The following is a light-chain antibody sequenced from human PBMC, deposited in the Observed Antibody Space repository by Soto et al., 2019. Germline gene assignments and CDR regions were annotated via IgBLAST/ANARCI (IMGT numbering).Light chain of an antibody. CDR2: EVS. Sequence: QSALTQPASVSGSPGQSITISCNETSSNVGGYNYVSWYQQHPGKAPKLMIYEVSNRPSGVSNRFSGSKSGNTASLTISGLQAEDEADYYCTSKTSSTYVVFGGGTKLTVL. V-gene: IGLV2-14*01. CDR3: TSKTSSTYVV. CDR1: SSNVGGYNY. J-gene: IGLJ2*01.